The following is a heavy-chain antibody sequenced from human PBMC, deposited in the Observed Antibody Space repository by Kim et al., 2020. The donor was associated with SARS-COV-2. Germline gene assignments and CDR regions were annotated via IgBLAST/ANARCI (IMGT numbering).Heavy chain of an antibody. D-gene: IGHD3-10*01. CDR3: ARDPWSRLRGLTYSYYGMDV. V-gene: IGHV3-30-3*01. CDR2: ISYDGSNK. Sequence: GGSLRLSCAASGFTFSSCAIHWVRQAPGKGLEWVAVISYDGSNKNYADSVKVRFTISRDNSKTTLYLQMNSLRAEDTALYSCARDPWSRLRGLTYSYYGMDVWGQGTTVTVSS. CDR1: GFTFSSCA. J-gene: IGHJ6*02.